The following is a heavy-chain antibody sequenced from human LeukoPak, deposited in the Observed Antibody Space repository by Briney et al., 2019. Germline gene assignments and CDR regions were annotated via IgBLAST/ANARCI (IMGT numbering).Heavy chain of an antibody. J-gene: IGHJ6*04. CDR1: GGSFSGYY. V-gene: IGHV4-34*01. CDR2: INHSGST. D-gene: IGHD4-17*01. CDR3: ARDSYGDYYYGMDV. Sequence: KPSETLSLTCAVYGGSFSGYYWSWIRQPPGKGLEWIGEINHSGSTNYNPSLKSRVTISVDTSKNQFSLKLSSVTAADTAVYYCARDSYGDYYYGMDVWGKGTTVTVSS.